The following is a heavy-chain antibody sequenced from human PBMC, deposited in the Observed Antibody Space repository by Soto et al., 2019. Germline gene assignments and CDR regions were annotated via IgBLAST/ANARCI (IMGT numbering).Heavy chain of an antibody. J-gene: IGHJ4*02. CDR2: IQQDGSEK. CDR1: GFTFTSYS. V-gene: IGHV3-7*03. Sequence: PVGSLRLSRAASGFTFTSYSMSWVRQAPGEGLEWVANIQQDGSEKYYVDSVKGRFTISRDNAKNSLYLQMNSLRAEDTAVYYCARALPGYCTTNDCYSYFDYCGQRTLVTASS. D-gene: IGHD2-8*01. CDR3: ARALPGYCTTNDCYSYFDY.